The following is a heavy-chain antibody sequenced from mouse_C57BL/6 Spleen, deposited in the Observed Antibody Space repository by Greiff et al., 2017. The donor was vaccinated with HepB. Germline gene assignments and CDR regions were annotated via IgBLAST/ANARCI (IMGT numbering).Heavy chain of an antibody. CDR1: GYAFSSSW. V-gene: IGHV1-82*01. CDR3: ARIEDYGADY. CDR2: IYPGDGDT. J-gene: IGHJ4*01. D-gene: IGHD2-4*01. Sequence: VQLKESGPELVKPGASVKISCKASGYAFSSSWMNWVKQRPGKGLEWIGRIYPGDGDTNYNGKFKGKATLTADKSSSTAYMQLSSLTSEDSAVYFCARIEDYGADYWGQGTSVTVSS.